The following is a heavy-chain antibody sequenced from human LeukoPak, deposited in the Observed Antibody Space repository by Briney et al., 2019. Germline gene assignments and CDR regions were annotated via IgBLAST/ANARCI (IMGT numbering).Heavy chain of an antibody. Sequence: GASVKVSCKASVGTFSSYAISWVRQAPGQGLEWMGGIIPIFGTANYAQKFQGRVTITADESTSTAYMELSSLRSEDTAVYYCARDQGAVYDSSGYYHGWFDPWGQGTLVTVSS. J-gene: IGHJ5*02. CDR1: VGTFSSYA. D-gene: IGHD3-22*01. CDR3: ARDQGAVYDSSGYYHGWFDP. V-gene: IGHV1-69*01. CDR2: IIPIFGTA.